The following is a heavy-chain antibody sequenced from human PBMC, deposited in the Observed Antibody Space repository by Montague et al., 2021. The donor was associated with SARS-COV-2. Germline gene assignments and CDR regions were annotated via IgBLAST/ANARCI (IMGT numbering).Heavy chain of an antibody. V-gene: IGHV2-70*11. CDR1: GFSLSTSGMC. D-gene: IGHD3-10*01. CDR3: ARTAGTDYTGYYYYAMDV. CDR2: IDWDDDK. J-gene: IGHJ6*02. Sequence: PALVKPTKTLTLTCTFSGFSLSTSGMCVSWIRQPPGKALGWLARIDWDDDKYYSTSLKTRLTISKDTSKNQVVLTMTNMDPVDTATYYCARTAGTDYTGYYYYAMDVWGQGTTVTVSS.